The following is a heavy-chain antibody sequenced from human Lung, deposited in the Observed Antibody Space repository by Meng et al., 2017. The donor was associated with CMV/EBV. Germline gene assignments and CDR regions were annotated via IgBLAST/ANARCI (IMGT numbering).Heavy chain of an antibody. Sequence: SCAASGFTFSSYAMHWVRQAPGKGLEWVAVISYDGSNKYYADSVKGRFTISRDNFKNTLYLQMNSLRAEDTDVYYCARGAKQWVGKQPVGRLGPEYWGQGXLVTVSS. D-gene: IGHD6-19*01. J-gene: IGHJ4*02. CDR3: ARGAKQWVGKQPVGRLGPEY. CDR2: ISYDGSNK. CDR1: GFTFSSYA. V-gene: IGHV3-30*04.